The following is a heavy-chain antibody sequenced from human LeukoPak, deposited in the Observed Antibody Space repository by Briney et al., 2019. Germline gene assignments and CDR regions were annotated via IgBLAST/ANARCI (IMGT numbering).Heavy chain of an antibody. CDR2: IRYDGRNK. V-gene: IGHV3-30*02. CDR3: ARDNSSGWYRRVGSYFDY. D-gene: IGHD6-19*01. CDR1: GFTFSYYG. Sequence: GGSLRLSCATSGFTFSYYGMHWVRQAPGKGLEWVAFIRYDGRNKYYADSVKGRFTISRDNLKNTLYLQMNSLRAEDTAVYYCARDNSSGWYRRVGSYFDYWGQGTLVTVSS. J-gene: IGHJ4*02.